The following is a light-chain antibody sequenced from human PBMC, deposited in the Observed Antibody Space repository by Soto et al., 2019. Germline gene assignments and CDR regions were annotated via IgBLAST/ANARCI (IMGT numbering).Light chain of an antibody. CDR3: SSYTSSSPYV. V-gene: IGLV2-14*01. CDR2: DVS. J-gene: IGLJ1*01. CDR1: SSEVCGYNY. Sequence: QSVLTQPASVSGSPGQSITISCTGTSSEVCGYNYVSWYQQHPGKAPKLMIYDVSNRPSGVSNRFSGSKSGNTASLTISGLQAEDEADYYCSSYTSSSPYVFGTGTKVTVL.